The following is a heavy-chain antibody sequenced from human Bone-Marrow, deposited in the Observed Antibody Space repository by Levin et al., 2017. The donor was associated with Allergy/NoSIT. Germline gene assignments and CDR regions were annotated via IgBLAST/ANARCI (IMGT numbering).Heavy chain of an antibody. D-gene: IGHD3-22*01. J-gene: IGHJ4*02. CDR1: SGSLSGYY. V-gene: IGHV4-34*01. Sequence: SQTLSLTCGVSSGSLSGYYWNWIRQPPGKGLEWVGEISHSGNTDYNPSLKSRVTVSVDKSKNQFSLKLTSVTAADTAVYYCARSDDSSGYYLGFWGQGTLVTVSS. CDR3: ARSDDSSGYYLGF. CDR2: ISHSGNT.